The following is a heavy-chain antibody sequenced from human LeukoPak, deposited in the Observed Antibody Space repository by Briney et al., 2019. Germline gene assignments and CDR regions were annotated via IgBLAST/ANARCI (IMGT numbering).Heavy chain of an antibody. CDR2: IRSNGDST. D-gene: IGHD6-13*01. CDR3: VKDGGSWYGNDAFDI. Sequence: GGSLRLSCSASGFTFSRYAMHWVRQAPGKGLDYVSAIRSNGDSTYYADSVKGRFTISRDNSKNTLYLQMSSLRAEDTAVYYCVKDGGSWYGNDAFDIWGQGTMVTVSS. CDR1: GFTFSRYA. J-gene: IGHJ3*02. V-gene: IGHV3-64D*06.